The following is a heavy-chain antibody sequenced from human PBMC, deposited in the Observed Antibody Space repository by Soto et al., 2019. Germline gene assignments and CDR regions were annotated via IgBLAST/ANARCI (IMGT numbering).Heavy chain of an antibody. J-gene: IGHJ4*02. CDR3: AKRPMPTPGNFGHFDS. CDR1: GVTLRDEA. Sequence: PGGCLGLCCGACGVTLRDEAVSWARPAPGKELEWVASISPNGAATYYADSVKGRFTISRDNSKNTLYLQMDSLTAGDTAVFYCAKRPMPTPGNFGHFDSWGQGTLVTVSS. D-gene: IGHD3-10*01. V-gene: IGHV3-23*01. CDR2: ISPNGAAT.